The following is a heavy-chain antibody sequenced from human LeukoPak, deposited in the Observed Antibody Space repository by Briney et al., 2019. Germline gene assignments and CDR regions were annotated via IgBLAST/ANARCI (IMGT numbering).Heavy chain of an antibody. D-gene: IGHD3-10*01. CDR3: ERDDLRPGDYLDM. CDR1: GFTFSTYW. CDR2: VNSDGSTT. Sequence: GGSLRLSCAASGFTFSTYWMHWVRQAPGKGLVWVSLVNSDGSTTIYGDSVKGRFTITRDNAKNTLYLQMNSLRAEETAVYHCERDDLRPGDYLDMWGQGTMVTVSS. J-gene: IGHJ3*02. V-gene: IGHV3-74*01.